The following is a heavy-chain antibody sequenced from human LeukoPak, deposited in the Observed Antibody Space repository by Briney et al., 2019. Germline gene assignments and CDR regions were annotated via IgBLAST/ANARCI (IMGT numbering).Heavy chain of an antibody. D-gene: IGHD3-22*01. CDR2: ISAYNGNT. Sequence: ASVKVSCKASGYTFTSYYIHWVRQAPGQGLEWMGWISAYNGNTNYAQKLQGRVTMTTDTSTSTAYMELRSLRSDDTAVYYCARDHGATMIVVVYDYYYGMDVWGQGTTVTVSS. CDR3: ARDHGATMIVVVYDYYYGMDV. CDR1: GYTFTSYY. V-gene: IGHV1-18*04. J-gene: IGHJ6*02.